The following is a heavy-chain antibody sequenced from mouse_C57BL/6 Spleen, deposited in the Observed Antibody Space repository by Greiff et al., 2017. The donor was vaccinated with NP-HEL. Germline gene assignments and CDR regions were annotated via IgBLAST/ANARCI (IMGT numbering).Heavy chain of an antibody. CDR2: INPNNGGT. D-gene: IGHD1-1*01. V-gene: IGHV1-26*01. CDR3: ARWTVVESPDY. Sequence: EVQLQQSGPELVKPGASVKISCKASGYTFTDYYMNWVKQSHGKSLEWIGDINPNNGGTSYNQKFKGKATLTVDKSSSTAYMELRSLTSEDSAVYYCARWTVVESPDYWGQSTTLTVSS. J-gene: IGHJ2*01. CDR1: GYTFTDYY.